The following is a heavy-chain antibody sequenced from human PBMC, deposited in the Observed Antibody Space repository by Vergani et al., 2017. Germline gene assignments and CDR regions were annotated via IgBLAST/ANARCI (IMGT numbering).Heavy chain of an antibody. CDR3: ARDFRVGATILDS. CDR2: IWYDGSNR. V-gene: IGHV3-33*01. CDR1: GFTFSSYG. Sequence: VQLMESGGGEVQPGRSLRLSCSASGFTFSSYGMHWVRQAPGKGLEWVACIWYDGSNRKYGESVKGRFTISRDNSKNTVYLEMNSLRADDTAVYYCARDFRVGATILDSWGQGSLVTVSS. D-gene: IGHD3-10*01. J-gene: IGHJ4*02.